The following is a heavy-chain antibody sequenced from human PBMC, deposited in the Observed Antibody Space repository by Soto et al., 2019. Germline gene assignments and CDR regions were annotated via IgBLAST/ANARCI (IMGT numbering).Heavy chain of an antibody. CDR1: GFTFSSYA. CDR3: AKDRSRYFDWTPNYNWFDP. CDR2: ISGSGGST. V-gene: IGHV3-23*01. J-gene: IGHJ5*02. Sequence: GSLRLSCAASGFTFSSYAMSWVRQAPGKGLEWASAISGSGGSTYYADSVKGRFTISRDNSKNTLYLQMNSLRAEDTAVYYCAKDRSRYFDWTPNYNWFDPWGQGTLVTVSS. D-gene: IGHD3-9*01.